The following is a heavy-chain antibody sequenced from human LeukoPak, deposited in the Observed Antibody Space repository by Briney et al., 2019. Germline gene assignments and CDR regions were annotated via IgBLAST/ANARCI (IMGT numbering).Heavy chain of an antibody. CDR3: TGNYYGSVSYADFDY. V-gene: IGHV3-73*01. Sequence: GGSPRLSCAASGFTFSGSALHWVRQAPGKGLEWVGRIRSTANGYATAYAASVNGTFTITRDDSKNTAYLQMDSLKTEDTSVYYCTGNYYGSVSYADFDYWGQGTLVTVSS. CDR1: GFTFSGSA. D-gene: IGHD3-10*01. J-gene: IGHJ4*02. CDR2: IRSTANGYAT.